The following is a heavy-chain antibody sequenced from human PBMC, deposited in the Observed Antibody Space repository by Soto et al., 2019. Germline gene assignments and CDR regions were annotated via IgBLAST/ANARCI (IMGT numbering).Heavy chain of an antibody. V-gene: IGHV1-8*01. J-gene: IGHJ6*02. CDR2: MNPNSGNT. CDR3: AIRHDGRQSSMDV. Sequence: QVQLVQSGADVKKPGASVKVSCKASGYTFTSYDINWVRQVTGQGLEWMGWMNPNSGNTGFAQKFQGRVTMTRNTSISTASMELSSLTSEDTAVYYCAIRHDGRQSSMDVWGQGTTVTVSS. D-gene: IGHD1-1*01. CDR1: GYTFTSYD.